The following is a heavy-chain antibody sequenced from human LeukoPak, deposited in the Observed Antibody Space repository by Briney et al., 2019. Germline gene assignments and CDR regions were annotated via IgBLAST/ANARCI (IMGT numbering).Heavy chain of an antibody. CDR2: INYSGTT. CDR1: GDSISSRTYY. J-gene: IGHJ4*02. Sequence: SETLSLTCTVSGDSISSRTYYWGWVRQPPGKGLEWIGSINYSGTTYYNPSLKSRVTVSVDTSKNQFSLTLSSVTAADTAVYYCARVNIAVVPSTMFDYWGQGILATVSS. CDR3: ARVNIAVVPSTMFDY. D-gene: IGHD2-2*01. V-gene: IGHV4-39*07.